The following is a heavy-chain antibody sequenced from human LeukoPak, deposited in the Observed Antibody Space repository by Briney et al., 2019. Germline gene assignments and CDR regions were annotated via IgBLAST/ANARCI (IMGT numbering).Heavy chain of an antibody. J-gene: IGHJ4*02. Sequence: GGTLRLSCAASGFTFSSKSMTWVRQAPGKGLEWVSAISGNGVDTFYADSVKGRFTISRDNSRNTLYLQMNGLRAEDTAVYYCAKDSRSLAAAGEVDYWGQGTLVTVSS. CDR3: AKDSRSLAAAGEVDY. V-gene: IGHV3-23*01. D-gene: IGHD6-13*01. CDR1: GFTFSSKS. CDR2: ISGNGVDT.